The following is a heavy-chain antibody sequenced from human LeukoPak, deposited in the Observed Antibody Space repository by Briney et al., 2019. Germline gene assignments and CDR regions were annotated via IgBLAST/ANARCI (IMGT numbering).Heavy chain of an antibody. D-gene: IGHD5-18*01. J-gene: IGHJ6*02. CDR2: IYHSGST. CDR3: ARAGLVGGYSYGYYYGMDV. CDR1: GGSISSGGYS. V-gene: IGHV4-30-2*01. Sequence: SETLSLTCAVSGGSISSGGYSWSWIRQPPGKGLEWIGYIYHSGSTYYNPSLKSRVTISVDRSKNQFSLKLSSVTAADTAVYYCARAGLVGGYSYGYYYGMDVWGQGTTVTVSS.